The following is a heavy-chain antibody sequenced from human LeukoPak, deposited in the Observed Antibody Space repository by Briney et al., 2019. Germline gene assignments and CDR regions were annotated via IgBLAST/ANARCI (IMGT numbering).Heavy chain of an antibody. CDR3: ARHDYFIDY. CDR2: IYYSGST. CDR1: GGSISSSSYY. J-gene: IGHJ4*02. Sequence: SETLSLTCTVSGGSISSSSYYWGWIRQPPGKGLEWIGSIYYSGSTYYNPSLKSRVTISVDTSKNQFSLKLSSVTAADTAVYHCARHDYFIDYWGQGTLVTVSS. V-gene: IGHV4-39*01. D-gene: IGHD3-16*01.